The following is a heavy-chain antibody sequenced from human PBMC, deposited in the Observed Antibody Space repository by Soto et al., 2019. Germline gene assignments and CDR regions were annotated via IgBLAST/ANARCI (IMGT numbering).Heavy chain of an antibody. J-gene: IGHJ4*02. CDR3: ARPDYYDSSGYPALEY. Sequence: QVQLVQSGAEVKKPGASVKVSCKASGYTFTSYAMHWVRQAPGQRLEWMGWINAGNGNTKYSQKFKGRVTITRETYASTAYMELCSLRSEDTAVYYCARPDYYDSSGYPALEYWGQGTLVTVP. CDR2: INAGNGNT. CDR1: GYTFTSYA. V-gene: IGHV1-3*01. D-gene: IGHD3-22*01.